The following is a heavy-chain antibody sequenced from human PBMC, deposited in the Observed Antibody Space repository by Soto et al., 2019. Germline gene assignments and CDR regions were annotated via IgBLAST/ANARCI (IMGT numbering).Heavy chain of an antibody. V-gene: IGHV3-23*01. D-gene: IGHD6-19*01. CDR2: ISGSGGST. CDR1: GFTFSSYA. Sequence: GGSLRLSCAASGFTFSSYAMSWVRQAPGKGLEWVSAISGSGGSTYYADSVKGRFTISRDNSKNTLYLQMNSLRAEDTAVYYCAKDDIAVAGIRNAFDIWGQGTMVTVSS. J-gene: IGHJ3*02. CDR3: AKDDIAVAGIRNAFDI.